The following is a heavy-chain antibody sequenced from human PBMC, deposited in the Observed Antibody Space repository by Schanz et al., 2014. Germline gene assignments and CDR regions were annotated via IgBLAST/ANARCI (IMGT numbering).Heavy chain of an antibody. D-gene: IGHD2-15*01. J-gene: IGHJ4*02. CDR2: ISGGGGST. CDR3: AKDIGGAVAAPVYDS. V-gene: IGHV3-23*04. Sequence: VQLVESGGGLVKPGGSLRLSCAASGFIFNDYYMNWIRQAPGKGLEWVSSISGGGGSTRYGDSLRGRFYISRDNSKNTLYLQMSSLRADDTALYYCAKDIGGAVAAPVYDSWGQGTLVTVSS. CDR1: GFIFNDYY.